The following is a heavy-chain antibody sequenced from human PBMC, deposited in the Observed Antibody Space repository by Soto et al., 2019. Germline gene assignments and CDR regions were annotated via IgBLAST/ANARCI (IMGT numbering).Heavy chain of an antibody. Sequence: SPTCAVYGGSFRGYYWSWIRQPPGKGLEWIGEINHSGSTNYNPSLKSRVTISVDTSKNQFSLKLSSVTAADTAVYYCARGSRYGKNMDVWGKGTTVTVSS. V-gene: IGHV4-34*01. CDR2: INHSGST. CDR3: ARGSRYGKNMDV. J-gene: IGHJ6*03. D-gene: IGHD4-17*01. CDR1: GGSFRGYY.